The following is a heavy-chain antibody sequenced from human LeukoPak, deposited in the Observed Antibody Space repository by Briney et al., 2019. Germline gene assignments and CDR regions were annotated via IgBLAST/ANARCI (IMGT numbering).Heavy chain of an antibody. CDR1: GGSISSGSYY. Sequence: SQTLSLTCTVSGGSISSGSYYWSWIRQPAGKGLEWIGRIYTSGSTNYNPSLKSRVTISVDTSKNQFSLKLCSVTAADTAVYYCARDLAVVVPAADPYYYYYYMDVWGKGTTVTVSS. J-gene: IGHJ6*03. CDR2: IYTSGST. D-gene: IGHD2-2*01. CDR3: ARDLAVVVPAADPYYYYYYMDV. V-gene: IGHV4-61*02.